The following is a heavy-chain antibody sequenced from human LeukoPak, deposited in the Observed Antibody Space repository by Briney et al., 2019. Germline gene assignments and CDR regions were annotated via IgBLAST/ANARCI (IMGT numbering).Heavy chain of an antibody. CDR3: ARSSDYGDYEYFLH. CDR2: VSSSGTP. Sequence: SETLSLTCTVSGVPLSGYYYWTWIRQPAGKGLQWIGRVSSSGTPEYNPSLKDRVAISVNPSESRFFLTVTSVTAADTAVYYCARSSDYGDYEYFLHWGQGTRVTVAS. CDR1: GVPLSGYYY. D-gene: IGHD4-17*01. V-gene: IGHV4-4*07. J-gene: IGHJ1*01.